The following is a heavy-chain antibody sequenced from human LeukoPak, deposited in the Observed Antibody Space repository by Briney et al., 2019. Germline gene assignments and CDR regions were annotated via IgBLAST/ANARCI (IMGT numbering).Heavy chain of an antibody. D-gene: IGHD3-3*01. Sequence: GGSLRLSCAASGFTFSSYAIHWVRQAPGKGLEYVSAISSNGGSTYYANSVKGRFTISRDNSKNTLYLHMGSLGADDMAVYYCARAATNSDFWSGFFDYWGQGTLVTVS. J-gene: IGHJ4*02. CDR3: ARAATNSDFWSGFFDY. V-gene: IGHV3-64*01. CDR2: ISSNGGST. CDR1: GFTFSSYA.